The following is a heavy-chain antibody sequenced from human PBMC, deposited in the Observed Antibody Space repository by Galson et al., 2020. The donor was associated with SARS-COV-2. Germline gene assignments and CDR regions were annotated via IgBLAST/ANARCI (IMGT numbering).Heavy chain of an antibody. Sequence: GESLKISCVVSGFTFKAYWLNWIPQAPGKGLEWVANIRGDGSETNYVDSVQGRLSISRDNAVDTLYLEMNSLSVEDTAVYYCSREGWQGGYWGQGTRVTVSS. V-gene: IGHV3-7*01. D-gene: IGHD2-15*01. CDR3: SREGWQGGY. CDR2: IRGDGSET. CDR1: GFTFKAYW. J-gene: IGHJ1*01.